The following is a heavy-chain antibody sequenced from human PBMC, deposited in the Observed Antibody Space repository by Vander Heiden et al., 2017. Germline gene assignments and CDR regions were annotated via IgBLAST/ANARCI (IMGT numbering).Heavy chain of an antibody. CDR1: GFTFSSDG. Sequence: QVQLVESGGGVVQPGRSLGRSCAASGFTFSSDGMHGVRQAPGKGLEWVAVIWYDGSNKYYADSVKGRFTISRDNSKNTLYLQMNSLRAEDTAVYYCAREEDYYDSSGYRSVDYGGQGTLVTVS. J-gene: IGHJ4*02. V-gene: IGHV3-33*01. D-gene: IGHD3-22*01. CDR2: IWYDGSNK. CDR3: AREEDYYDSSGYRSVDY.